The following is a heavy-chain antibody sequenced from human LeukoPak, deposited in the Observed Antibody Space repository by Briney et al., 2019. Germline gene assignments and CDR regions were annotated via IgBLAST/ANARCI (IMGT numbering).Heavy chain of an antibody. Sequence: PSETLSLTCTVSGGSISSYYWSWIRQPPGKGLEWIGYIYYSGSTNYNPSLKSRVTISVDTSKNQFSLKLSSVTAADTAVYYCARGIFGVVSYYYYYMDVWGKGTTVTVSS. J-gene: IGHJ6*03. CDR1: GGSISSYY. CDR2: IYYSGST. CDR3: ARGIFGVVSYYYYYMDV. V-gene: IGHV4-59*01. D-gene: IGHD3-3*01.